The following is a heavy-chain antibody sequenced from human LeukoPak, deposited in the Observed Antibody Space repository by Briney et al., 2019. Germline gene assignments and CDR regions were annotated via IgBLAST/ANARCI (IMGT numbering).Heavy chain of an antibody. J-gene: IGHJ3*02. CDR3: AHSRAGEDAFDI. D-gene: IGHD7-27*01. V-gene: IGHV2-5*02. CDR2: IYWDDDE. Sequence: SGPTLVNPTQTLTVTCTFSGFSLSTSGVGVGWIRRPPGKALEWLALIYWDDDERYRPSLKTRLTITKDTSKNQVVLTMTNMDPVDTATYYCAHSRAGEDAFDIWGQGTMVTVSS. CDR1: GFSLSTSGVG.